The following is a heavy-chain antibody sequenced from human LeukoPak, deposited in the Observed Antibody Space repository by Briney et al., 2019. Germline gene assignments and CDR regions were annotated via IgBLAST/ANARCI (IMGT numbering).Heavy chain of an antibody. CDR3: ARHLRGYGYYMDV. CDR1: GYSISSGYY. CDR2: INHSGST. J-gene: IGHJ6*03. D-gene: IGHD3-22*01. Sequence: SETLSLTCTVSGYSISSGYYWGWIRPPPGKGLEWIGEINHSGSTNYNPSLKSRVTISVDTSKNQFSLKLSSVTAADTAVYYCARHLRGYGYYMDVWGKGTTVTISS. V-gene: IGHV4-38-2*02.